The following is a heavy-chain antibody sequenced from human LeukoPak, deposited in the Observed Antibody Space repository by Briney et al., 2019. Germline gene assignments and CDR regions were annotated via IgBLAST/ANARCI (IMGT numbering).Heavy chain of an antibody. Sequence: SETLSLTCTVSGGSISSGSYYWSWIRQPAGKGLEWIGRIYTSGSTNYNPSLKSRVTISVDTSKNQFSLKLSSVTAADTAVYYCASGYYYDSNGMDVWGQGTTVTVSS. CDR3: ASGYYYDSNGMDV. CDR2: IYTSGST. CDR1: GGSISSGSYY. J-gene: IGHJ6*02. V-gene: IGHV4-61*02. D-gene: IGHD3-22*01.